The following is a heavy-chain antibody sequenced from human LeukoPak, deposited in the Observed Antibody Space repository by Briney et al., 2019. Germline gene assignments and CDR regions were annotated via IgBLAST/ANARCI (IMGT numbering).Heavy chain of an antibody. CDR3: AGLRYGAFDI. V-gene: IGHV4-59*01. CDR1: GGSISSYY. J-gene: IGHJ3*02. Sequence: SETLSLTCTVSGGSISSYYWSWIRQPPGKGLEWIGYIYYSGSTNYNPSLKSRVTISVDTSKNQFSLKLSSVTAADTAVYYCAGLRYGAFDIWGQGTMVTV. CDR2: IYYSGST. D-gene: IGHD2-15*01.